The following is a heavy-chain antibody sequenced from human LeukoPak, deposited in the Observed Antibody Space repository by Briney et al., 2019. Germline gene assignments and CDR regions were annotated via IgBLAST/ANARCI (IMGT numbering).Heavy chain of an antibody. V-gene: IGHV3-23*01. J-gene: IGHJ4*02. CDR1: GFTFSSYG. CDR2: ISGSGGST. D-gene: IGHD3-16*02. CDR3: AKGSRNYDYVWGSYRTIPDIDY. Sequence: GGSLRLSCAASGFTFSSYGMSWVRQAPGKGLEWVSAISGSGGSTYYADSVKGRFPISRDNSKNTVYLQMNSLRAEDTAVYYCAKGSRNYDYVWGSYRTIPDIDYWGQGTLVTVSS.